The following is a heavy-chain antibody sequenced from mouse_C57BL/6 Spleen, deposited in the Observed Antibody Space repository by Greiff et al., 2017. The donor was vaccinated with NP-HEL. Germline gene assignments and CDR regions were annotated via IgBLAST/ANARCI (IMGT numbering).Heavy chain of an antibody. D-gene: IGHD1-1*01. CDR3: ARNYYGSSYGFAD. CDR2: INPYNGGT. CDR1: GYTFTDYY. J-gene: IGHJ3*01. V-gene: IGHV1-19*01. Sequence: EVQLQQSGPVLVKPGASVKMSCKASGYTFTDYYMNWVKQSHGKSLEWIGVINPYNGGTSYNQKFKGKATLTVDKSSSTAYMELNSLASEDSAVYYCARNYYGSSYGFADWGKGTLVTVSA.